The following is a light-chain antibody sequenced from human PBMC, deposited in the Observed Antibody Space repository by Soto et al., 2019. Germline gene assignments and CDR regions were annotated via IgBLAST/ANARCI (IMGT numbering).Light chain of an antibody. CDR2: EGS. CDR1: SSDVGTYNL. Sequence: QSVLTQPASASGSPGQSITISCTGTSSDVGTYNLVSWYQHHPGKAPKLMIYEGSKRPSGVSNRFSGAKSGNTASLTISGLQAEDEADYYCCSYAGSSTYVFGTGTKLTVL. CDR3: CSYAGSSTYV. V-gene: IGLV2-23*01. J-gene: IGLJ1*01.